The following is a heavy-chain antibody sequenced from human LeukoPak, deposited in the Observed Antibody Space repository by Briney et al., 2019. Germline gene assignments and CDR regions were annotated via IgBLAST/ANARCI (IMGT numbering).Heavy chain of an antibody. D-gene: IGHD6-13*01. Sequence: SETLSLTCAVYGGSFSGYYWSWIRQPPGKGLEWIGEINHSGGTNYIPSLKSRVTISVDTSKNQFSLQLSSVTAADTAVHYCARGSRRSPSISATATLAFDIWGQGTMVTVSS. CDR3: ARGSRRSPSISATATLAFDI. CDR2: INHSGGT. CDR1: GGSFSGYY. J-gene: IGHJ3*02. V-gene: IGHV4-34*01.